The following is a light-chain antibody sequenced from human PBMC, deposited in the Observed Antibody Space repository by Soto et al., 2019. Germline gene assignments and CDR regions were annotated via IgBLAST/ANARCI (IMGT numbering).Light chain of an antibody. Sequence: EVVMTQSPATLSVSPGERATLSCRASQSVSSNLAWYQQKLGQPPRLLIYGASTRATGIPAKFSGSGSGTEFTLTISSLQFEDFAVYYCQQYNDWPPYTFGQGTKLEIK. J-gene: IGKJ2*01. V-gene: IGKV3-15*01. CDR3: QQYNDWPPYT. CDR1: QSVSSN. CDR2: GAS.